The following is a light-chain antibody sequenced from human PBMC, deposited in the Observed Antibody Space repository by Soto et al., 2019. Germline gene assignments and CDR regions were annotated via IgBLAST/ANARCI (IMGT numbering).Light chain of an antibody. CDR1: HDIRGA. J-gene: IGKJ5*01. CDR2: DVS. V-gene: IGKV1-13*02. Sequence: ALQLTQSPSSLSASVGDRVTITCRASHDIRGALAWYQQKPGKPPKLLIFDVSSLQSGVPSRFSSSGSGTDFTLTISSLQPEDFATYYCQQFNTYPMTFCPGTRLEIK. CDR3: QQFNTYPMT.